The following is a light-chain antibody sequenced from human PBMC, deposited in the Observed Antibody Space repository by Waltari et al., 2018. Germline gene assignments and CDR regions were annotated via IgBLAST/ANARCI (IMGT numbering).Light chain of an antibody. CDR2: GAS. J-gene: IGKJ1*01. V-gene: IGKV3-20*01. CDR3: QHYVRLPAT. CDR1: QSVSRA. Sequence: EIVLTQSPATLSASPGERVTLSCRASQSVSRALAWYQQNPGQAPRLLSFGASNRATGIPDRFSGSGSGTDFSLTISRREPEDFAVYYCQHYVRLPATFGQGTKVEIK.